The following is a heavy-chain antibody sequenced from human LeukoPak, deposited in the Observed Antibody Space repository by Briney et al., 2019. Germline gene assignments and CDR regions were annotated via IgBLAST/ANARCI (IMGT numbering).Heavy chain of an antibody. CDR3: ARDRYGDYGNAFDI. Sequence: SVKVSCKASGYTFTSYAMHWVRQAPGQGLEWMGGIIPIFGTANYAQKFQGRVTITADESTSTAYMELSSLRSEDTAVYYCARDRYGDYGNAFDIWGQGTMVTVSS. CDR1: GYTFTSYA. CDR2: IIPIFGTA. J-gene: IGHJ3*02. V-gene: IGHV1-69*13. D-gene: IGHD4-17*01.